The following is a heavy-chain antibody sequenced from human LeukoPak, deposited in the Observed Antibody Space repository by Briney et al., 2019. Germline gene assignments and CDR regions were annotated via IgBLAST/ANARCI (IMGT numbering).Heavy chain of an antibody. Sequence: GGSLRLSCAASGFTFDDYAMHWVRQAPGKGLDWVSGISWNSGSIGYADSVKGRFTISRDNAKNSLYLQMNSLRAEDTAVYYCAELGITMIGGVRGKGTTVTISS. J-gene: IGHJ6*04. CDR3: AELGITMIGGV. CDR2: ISWNSGSI. D-gene: IGHD3-10*02. CDR1: GFTFDDYA. V-gene: IGHV3-9*01.